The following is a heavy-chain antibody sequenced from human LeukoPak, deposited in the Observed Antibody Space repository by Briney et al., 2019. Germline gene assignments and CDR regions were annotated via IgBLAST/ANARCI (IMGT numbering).Heavy chain of an antibody. Sequence: GGSLRLSCAASGFTFSDYYMSWIRQAPGKGLEWVSYISSSGSTIYYADSVKGRFTISRDNAKNSLYLQMNSLRAEDTAVYYCARDGVYYDFWSGPTGTFDYWGQGTTVTVS. CDR2: ISSSGSTI. J-gene: IGHJ4*02. V-gene: IGHV3-11*01. D-gene: IGHD3-3*01. CDR1: GFTFSDYY. CDR3: ARDGVYYDFWSGPTGTFDY.